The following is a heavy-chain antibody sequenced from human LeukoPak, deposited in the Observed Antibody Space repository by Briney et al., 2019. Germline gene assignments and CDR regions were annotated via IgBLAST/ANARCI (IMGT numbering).Heavy chain of an antibody. Sequence: GGSLRLSCAASGFTFSSYSMNWVRQAPGKGLEWVSSISSSSSCIYYADSVKGRFTISRDNAKNSLYLQMNSLRAEDTAVYYCARDINSYYDFWSGNSNWFDPWGQGTLVTVSS. CDR2: ISSSSSCI. CDR3: ARDINSYYDFWSGNSNWFDP. D-gene: IGHD3-3*01. CDR1: GFTFSSYS. J-gene: IGHJ5*02. V-gene: IGHV3-21*01.